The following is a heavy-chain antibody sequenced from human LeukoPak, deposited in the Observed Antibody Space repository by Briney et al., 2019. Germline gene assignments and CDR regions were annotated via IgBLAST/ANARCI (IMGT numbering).Heavy chain of an antibody. Sequence: GGSLRLSCAASGFTFSSYYMHWVRQAPGKGLEWVALIWYDGSNKNYADSVKGRFTISRDNSKNTLFLQMNRLRAEDTAVYYCAREASDAFDIWGQGTMVTVSS. CDR2: IWYDGSNK. V-gene: IGHV3-33*01. J-gene: IGHJ3*02. CDR1: GFTFSSYY. CDR3: AREASDAFDI.